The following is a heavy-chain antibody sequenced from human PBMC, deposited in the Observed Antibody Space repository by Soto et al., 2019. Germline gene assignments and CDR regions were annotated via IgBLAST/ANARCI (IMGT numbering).Heavy chain of an antibody. D-gene: IGHD4-17*01. V-gene: IGHV4-4*07. CDR3: ARDITVTTGIDY. J-gene: IGHJ4*02. CDR1: GGAITSYD. Sequence: SETLSLTCTVSGGAITSYDWSWVRQPAGKRLEWIGRIYTIGTTEYNPSLKSRATMSVDTSKNQFSLKLTSVTAADTAVYYCARDITVTTGIDYWGQGTRVTVSS. CDR2: IYTIGTT.